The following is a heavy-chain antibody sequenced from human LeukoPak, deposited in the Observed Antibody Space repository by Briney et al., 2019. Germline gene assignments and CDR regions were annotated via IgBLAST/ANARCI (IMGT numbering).Heavy chain of an antibody. CDR1: GFTFSTYS. V-gene: IGHV3-21*01. Sequence: GGSLRLSCAASGFTFSTYSINWVRQAPGKGLEWVSSISSSSTYIYYADSVKGRFTISRDNAKKSLFLQMNSLRAEDTAVYYCARVFRPSLTVFIIRGAFDIWGQGTMVTVSS. CDR3: ARVFRPSLTVFIIRGAFDI. CDR2: ISSSSTYI. J-gene: IGHJ3*02. D-gene: IGHD3-3*01.